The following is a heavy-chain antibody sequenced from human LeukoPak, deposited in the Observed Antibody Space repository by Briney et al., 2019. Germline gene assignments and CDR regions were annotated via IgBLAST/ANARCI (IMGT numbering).Heavy chain of an antibody. CDR3: AKDQLSVGATTFNFDY. V-gene: IGHV3-23*01. Sequence: PGGSLRLSCAASGFTFSSYAMSWVRQAPGKGLQWDSAISGSGGSTYYADSVKGRFTISRDNSKNTLYLQMNSLRAEDTAVYYCAKDQLSVGATTFNFDYWGQGTLVTVSS. D-gene: IGHD1-26*01. CDR2: ISGSGGST. J-gene: IGHJ4*02. CDR1: GFTFSSYA.